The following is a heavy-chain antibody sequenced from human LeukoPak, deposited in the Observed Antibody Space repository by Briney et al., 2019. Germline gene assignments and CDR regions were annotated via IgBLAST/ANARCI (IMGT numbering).Heavy chain of an antibody. Sequence: SVKVSCKASGGAFSSYAISWVRQAPGQGLEWMGRIIPILRTPNYAQNFQGRVTITTDESTSTAYMELSSLRSEDTAVYYCARDAGRYGSVPQRNWGQGTLVTVSS. CDR1: GGAFSSYA. V-gene: IGHV1-69*11. D-gene: IGHD3-10*01. CDR3: ARDAGRYGSVPQRN. CDR2: IIPILRTP. J-gene: IGHJ4*02.